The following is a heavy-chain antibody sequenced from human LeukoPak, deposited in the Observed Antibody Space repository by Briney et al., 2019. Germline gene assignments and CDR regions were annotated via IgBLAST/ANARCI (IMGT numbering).Heavy chain of an antibody. CDR2: IKQDGSEK. CDR3: ARVFPAAGLDY. V-gene: IGHV3-7*01. J-gene: IGHJ4*02. D-gene: IGHD1-14*01. Sequence: GGSLRLSCAASGFTFSSNWMSWVRQAPGKGLEWVANIKQDGSEKYYVDSVKGRFTISRDNAKNSLYLQMNSLRAEDTAVYYCARVFPAAGLDYWGQGTLVTVSS. CDR1: GFTFSSNW.